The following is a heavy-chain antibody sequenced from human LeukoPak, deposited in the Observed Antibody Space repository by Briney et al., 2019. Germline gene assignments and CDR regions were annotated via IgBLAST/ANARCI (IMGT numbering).Heavy chain of an antibody. CDR2: ISYDGTKQ. V-gene: IGHV3-30*04. D-gene: IGHD3-22*01. CDR1: GFTFTHYT. Sequence: GGSLRLSCAASGFTFTHYTMHWLRQVPGKGLEWVAVISYDGTKQYYADSVQGRFTISRDNSSNTLHLQMHSPRAEDTAVYYCARDFGPTHYYAPSGYYYNYFDPWGQGTLVIVSS. J-gene: IGHJ5*02. CDR3: ARDFGPTHYYAPSGYYYNYFDP.